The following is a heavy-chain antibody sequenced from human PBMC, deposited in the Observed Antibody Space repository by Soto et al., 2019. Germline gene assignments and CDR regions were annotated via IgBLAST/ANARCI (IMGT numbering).Heavy chain of an antibody. CDR1: RFTFADYA. D-gene: IGHD3-22*01. CDR2: INADGSEK. Sequence: VQMVESGGGVVHPGGSLRLSCAVSRFTFADYAVHWVRQSAGKGLEWVSFINADGSEKYYADSVRGRFTISRDNSKDSFYLQMNSLRLEDTAMYYCAKAKFYYDSSPYDSWGQGTLVTVSS. V-gene: IGHV3-43*02. CDR3: AKAKFYYDSSPYDS. J-gene: IGHJ4*02.